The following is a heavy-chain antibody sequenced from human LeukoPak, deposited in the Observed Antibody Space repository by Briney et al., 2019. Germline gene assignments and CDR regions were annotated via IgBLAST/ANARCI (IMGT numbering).Heavy chain of an antibody. J-gene: IGHJ4*02. CDR2: IRSSGSPI. CDR1: GFSFSSYS. CDR3: VRDPDALDF. Sequence: PGGSLRLSCAASGFSFSSYSMNWVRQAPGKGLEWVAYIRSSGSPIYYADSVKGRFTISRDNAKNSLYLQMNSLRDEDTAVYYCVRDPDALDFWGQGTPVTVSS. V-gene: IGHV3-48*02.